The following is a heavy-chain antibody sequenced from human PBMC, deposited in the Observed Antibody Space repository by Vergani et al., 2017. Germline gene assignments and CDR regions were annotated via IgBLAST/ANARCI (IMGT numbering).Heavy chain of an antibody. Sequence: EVQLVESGGGLVQPGRSLRLSCAASGFTFDDYAMHWVRQAPGKGLEWVSGISWNSGSIGYADSVKGRFTISRDNAKNSLYLQMNSLRAEDTALYYCATAKIAAAGSFDYWGQGTLVTVSS. CDR3: ATAKIAAAGSFDY. V-gene: IGHV3-9*01. D-gene: IGHD6-13*01. CDR1: GFTFDDYA. CDR2: ISWNSGSI. J-gene: IGHJ4*02.